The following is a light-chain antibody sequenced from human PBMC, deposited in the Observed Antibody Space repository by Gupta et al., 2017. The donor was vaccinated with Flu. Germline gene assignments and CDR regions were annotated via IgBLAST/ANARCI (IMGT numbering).Light chain of an antibody. CDR3: RLHVGKGIRV. CDR2: NTN. V-gene: IGLV8-61*01. CDR1: SVSLSTSSTSYN. Sequence: QTVVPQDPSFSVSPGGTVTPTCGLNSVSLSTSSTSYNPSWYQQTPGQPPRTLIYNTNIRSSGVPDRFSGSRLGDRAALTITGAQAEDESVYYCRLHVGKGIRVFGGGTKVTVL. J-gene: IGLJ3*02.